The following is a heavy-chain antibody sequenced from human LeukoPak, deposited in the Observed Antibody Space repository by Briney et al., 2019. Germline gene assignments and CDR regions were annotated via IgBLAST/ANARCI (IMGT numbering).Heavy chain of an antibody. D-gene: IGHD2-15*01. CDR2: IFYNGRT. CDR3: ARHPDIPVVRDGFDP. V-gene: IGHV4-59*08. Sequence: SETLSLTCTVSGGSITAYYWSWIRQPPGKALEWIGYIFYNGRTNYSPSLKSRVTISVDTSKNQFSLRLSSVTAADTAVYHCARHPDIPVVRDGFDPWGQGTLVTVSS. J-gene: IGHJ5*02. CDR1: GGSITAYY.